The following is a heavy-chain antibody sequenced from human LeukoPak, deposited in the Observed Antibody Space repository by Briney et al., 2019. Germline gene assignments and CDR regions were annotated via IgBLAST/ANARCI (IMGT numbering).Heavy chain of an antibody. D-gene: IGHD3-10*01. CDR1: EFTFSYYS. CDR2: ISSSSDYI. V-gene: IGHV3-21*01. Sequence: GGSLRLSCAASEFTFSYYSMNWVRQAPGKGLEWVSSISSSSDYIYYADSVKGRFTISRDNAKNSLFLQMNSLRAEDTAVYYCARSGIKMVRGVIIKSPYHMDVWGKGTTVTVSS. CDR3: ARSGIKMVRGVIIKSPYHMDV. J-gene: IGHJ6*03.